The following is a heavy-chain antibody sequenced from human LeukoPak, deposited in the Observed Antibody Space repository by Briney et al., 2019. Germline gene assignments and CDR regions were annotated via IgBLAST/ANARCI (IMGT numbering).Heavy chain of an antibody. V-gene: IGHV3-33*01. CDR1: GFTFSSYG. CDR2: IWYDGSNK. J-gene: IGHJ5*02. Sequence: GRSLRLSCAASGFTFSSYGMHWVRQAPGKGLEWVAVIWYDGSNKYYADSVKGRFTISRDSSKNTLYLQMNSLRAEDTAVYYCARESGDYGDLRVYNWFDPWGQGTLVTVSS. D-gene: IGHD4-17*01. CDR3: ARESGDYGDLRVYNWFDP.